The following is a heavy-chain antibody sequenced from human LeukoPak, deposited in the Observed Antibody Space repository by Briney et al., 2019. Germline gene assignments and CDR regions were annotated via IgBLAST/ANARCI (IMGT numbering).Heavy chain of an antibody. CDR3: ARDAYYYDSSGYYRFDY. V-gene: IGHV4-61*02. D-gene: IGHD3-22*01. CDR2: IHTSGST. J-gene: IGHJ4*02. Sequence: SETLSLTCTVSGGSISSSSYYWSWIRQPAGKGLEWIGRIHTSGSTNHNPSLKSRVTMSVDTSKNQFSLKLSSVTAADTAVYYCARDAYYYDSSGYYRFDYWGQGTLVTVSS. CDR1: GGSISSSSYY.